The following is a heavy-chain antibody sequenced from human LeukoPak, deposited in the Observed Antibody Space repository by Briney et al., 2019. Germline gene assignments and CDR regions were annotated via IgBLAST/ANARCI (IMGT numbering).Heavy chain of an antibody. D-gene: IGHD6-19*01. CDR2: IKQDGSEK. J-gene: IGHJ6*02. CDR1: GFTFSNFW. V-gene: IGHV3-7*03. CDR3: AREAGDSSGWYYYYYGMDV. Sequence: GGSLRLSCTASGFTFSNFWMGWVRQAPGKGLEWVANIKQDGSEKYYVDSVKGRFTISRDNAKNSLYLQMNSLRAEDTAVYYCAREAGDSSGWYYYYYGMDVWGQGTTVTVSS.